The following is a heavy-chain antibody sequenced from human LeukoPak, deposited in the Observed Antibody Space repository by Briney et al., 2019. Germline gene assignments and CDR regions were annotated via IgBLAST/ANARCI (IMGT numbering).Heavy chain of an antibody. V-gene: IGHV3-30-3*01. D-gene: IGHD3-3*01. CDR2: XSYDGSXX. Sequence: VXSYDGSXXYYADSVKGRFTISRDNSKNTLYLQMNSLRAEDTAVYYCARGVGNDYYDFWSGYQRPSSMDVWGQGTTVTVSS. J-gene: IGHJ6*02. CDR3: ARGVGNDYYDFWSGYQRPSSMDV.